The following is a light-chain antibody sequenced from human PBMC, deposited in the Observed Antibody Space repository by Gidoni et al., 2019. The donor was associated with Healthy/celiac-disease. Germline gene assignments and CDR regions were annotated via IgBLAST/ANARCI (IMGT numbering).Light chain of an antibody. CDR2: WSS. J-gene: IGKJ1*01. V-gene: IGKV4-1*01. Sequence: DIAMTQSPDSLAVSLGERATINCKSSQSVLYSSNNKNYLAWYPQKPGHPPKRLIYWSSTRESGVTDRFSGSGSGTDFTLTIGSLQAEDVAVYYCQKYYSTWTFGQGTKVESK. CDR1: QSVLYSSNNKNY. CDR3: QKYYSTWT.